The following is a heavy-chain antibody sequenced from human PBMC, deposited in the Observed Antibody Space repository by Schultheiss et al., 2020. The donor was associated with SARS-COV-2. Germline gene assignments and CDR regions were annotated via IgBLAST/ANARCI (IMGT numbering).Heavy chain of an antibody. CDR1: GFTFSSYA. CDR3: VKDRGIAVAGTGWFDP. D-gene: IGHD6-19*01. J-gene: IGHJ5*02. CDR2: ISSNGGST. Sequence: GGSLRLSCAASGFTFSSYAMHWVRQAPGKGLEYVSAISSNGGSTYYADSVKGRFTISRDNSKNTLYLQMSSLRAEDTAVYYCVKDRGIAVAGTGWFDPWGQGTLVTVSS. V-gene: IGHV3-64D*06.